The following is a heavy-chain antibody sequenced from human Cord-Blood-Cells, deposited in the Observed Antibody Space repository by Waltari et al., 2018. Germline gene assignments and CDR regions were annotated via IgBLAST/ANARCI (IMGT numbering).Heavy chain of an antibody. D-gene: IGHD4-17*01. Sequence: QVQLVPSGAAVKKPGASVKALCKVSGYTLTELPMHWVRQAPGKGLEWMGGFDPEDGETIYEQKFQGRVTMTEDTSTDTAYMELSSLRSEDTAVYYCATVDYGDYVARYSGFDPWGQGTLVTVSS. CDR1: GYTLTELP. CDR2: FDPEDGET. J-gene: IGHJ5*02. V-gene: IGHV1-24*01. CDR3: ATVDYGDYVARYSGFDP.